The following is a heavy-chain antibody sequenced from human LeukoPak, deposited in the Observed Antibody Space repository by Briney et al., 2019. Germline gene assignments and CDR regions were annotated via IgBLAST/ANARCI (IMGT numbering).Heavy chain of an antibody. Sequence: GGSLRLSCAASGFTFSSYAMSWVRQAPGKGLEWVSAISGSGGSTYYADSVKGRFTISRDNSKNTLYLQMNSLKTEDTAMYYCVTDDYGSGKDWGQGTLVTVSS. CDR3: VTDDYGSGKD. V-gene: IGHV3-23*01. CDR1: GFTFSSYA. D-gene: IGHD3-10*01. CDR2: ISGSGGST. J-gene: IGHJ1*01.